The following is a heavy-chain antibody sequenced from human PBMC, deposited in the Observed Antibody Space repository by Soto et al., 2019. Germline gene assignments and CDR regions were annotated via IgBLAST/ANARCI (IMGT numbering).Heavy chain of an antibody. CDR1: GDSISSYY. D-gene: IGHD3-3*01. CDR3: ARGVTVFGLVSRFWFDP. Sequence: SETLSLTCSVSGDSISSYYWSWIRQPPGKGLEWIGHIYNSGITYYNPSLKSRVVISIDTSRNQFSLRLNSLTAADRAVYFCARGVTVFGLVSRFWFDPWGQGTVVTVSS. V-gene: IGHV4-4*08. CDR2: IYNSGIT. J-gene: IGHJ5*02.